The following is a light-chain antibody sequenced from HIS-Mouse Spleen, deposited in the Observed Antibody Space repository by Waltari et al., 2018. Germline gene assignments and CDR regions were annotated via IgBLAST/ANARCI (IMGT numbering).Light chain of an antibody. CDR3: QAWDSSTGV. Sequence: SYELTQPPSVSVSPGQTASITCSGDKLGDKYACWYQQKPGQSPVLVIYQDSKRPSWVPERVSGSNSGNTATLTISETQAMDEADYYCQAWDSSTGVFGTGTKVTVL. J-gene: IGLJ1*01. CDR1: KLGDKY. V-gene: IGLV3-1*01. CDR2: QDS.